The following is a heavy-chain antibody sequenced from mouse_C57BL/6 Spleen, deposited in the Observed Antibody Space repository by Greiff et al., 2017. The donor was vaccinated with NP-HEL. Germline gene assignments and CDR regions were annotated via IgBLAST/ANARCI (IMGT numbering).Heavy chain of an antibody. CDR1: GYAFRSYW. J-gene: IGHJ2*01. Sequence: VQLQQSGAELVKPGASVKISCKASGYAFRSYWMNWVKQRPGKGLEWIGQIYPGDGDTTYNGKFKGKATLTADKSSSTAYMQLSSLTSEDSAVYFCARGGYYYGSSYFDYWGQGTTLTVSS. D-gene: IGHD1-1*01. CDR2: IYPGDGDT. CDR3: ARGGYYYGSSYFDY. V-gene: IGHV1-80*01.